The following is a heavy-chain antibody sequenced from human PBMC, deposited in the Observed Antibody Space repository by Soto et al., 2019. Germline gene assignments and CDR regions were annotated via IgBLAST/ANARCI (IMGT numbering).Heavy chain of an antibody. CDR1: GYSFASYG. CDR3: ARYEDGMDV. J-gene: IGHJ6*02. CDR2: IYPGDSDT. Sequence: VEPLQICCNGSGYSFASYGIGWVRQMPGKGLEWMGIIYPGDSDTRYSPSFQGQVTISADKSISTAYLQWSSLKASDTAMYYCARYEDGMDVWGQGTTVTVSS. D-gene: IGHD3-3*01. V-gene: IGHV5-51*01.